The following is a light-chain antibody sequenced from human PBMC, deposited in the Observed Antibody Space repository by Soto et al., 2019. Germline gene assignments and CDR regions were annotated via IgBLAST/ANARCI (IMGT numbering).Light chain of an antibody. J-gene: IGLJ2*01. Sequence: QSVLTQSPSTSATPGQGVSISCSGSGSNIGTFYVSWYQHVPGTAPRLLIYANNQRPSGVPDRFSGSKSGTSASLAISGLRSEDEGYYYCTAWDDNLSAVVFGGGTKVTVL. V-gene: IGLV1-47*02. CDR1: GSNIGTFY. CDR2: ANN. CDR3: TAWDDNLSAVV.